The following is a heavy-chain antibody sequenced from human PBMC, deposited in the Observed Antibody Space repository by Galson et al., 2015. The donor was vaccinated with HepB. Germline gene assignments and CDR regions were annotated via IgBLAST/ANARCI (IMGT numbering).Heavy chain of an antibody. CDR3: AKDGRAYSGVLTGAWVPSHFDY. J-gene: IGHJ4*02. D-gene: IGHD3-9*01. CDR1: GFTFSNYA. V-gene: IGHV3-23*01. Sequence: SLRLSCAASGFTFSNYAMSWVRQAPGRGLEWVAVIVGGGSYTSYAESVSGRFTISRDNSKKTLSLQMNSLRAEDTAVYYCAKDGRAYSGVLTGAWVPSHFDYWGQGTLVTVSS. CDR2: IVGGGSYT.